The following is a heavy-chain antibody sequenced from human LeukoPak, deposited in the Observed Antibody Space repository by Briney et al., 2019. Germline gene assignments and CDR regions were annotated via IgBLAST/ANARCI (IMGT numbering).Heavy chain of an antibody. CDR3: AKDFADYGDYAVDY. V-gene: IGHV3-23*01. J-gene: IGHJ4*02. D-gene: IGHD4-17*01. CDR1: GFTFSSYA. CDR2: ISGSGGST. Sequence: HPGGSLRLSCAASGFTFSSYAMSWVRQAPGKGLEWVSAISGSGGSTYYADSVKGRFTISRDNSKNTLYLQMNSLRAEDTAVYYCAKDFADYGDYAVDYWGQGTLVTVSS.